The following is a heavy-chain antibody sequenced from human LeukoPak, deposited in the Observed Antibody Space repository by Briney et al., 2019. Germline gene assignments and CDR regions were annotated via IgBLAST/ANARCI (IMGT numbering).Heavy chain of an antibody. CDR2: ISYDGSNK. D-gene: IGHD3-9*01. CDR3: AKPRYDFLTGLTGAFDI. Sequence: GGSLRLSCAASGFTFSSYGMHWVRQAPGKGLEWVAVISYDGSNKYYADSVKGRFTISRDNSKNTLYLQMNSLRDEDTAVYYCAKPRYDFLTGLTGAFDIWGQGTMVTVSS. V-gene: IGHV3-30*18. J-gene: IGHJ3*02. CDR1: GFTFSSYG.